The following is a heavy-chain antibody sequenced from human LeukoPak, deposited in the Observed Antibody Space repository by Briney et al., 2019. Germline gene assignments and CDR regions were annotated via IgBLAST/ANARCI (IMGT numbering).Heavy chain of an antibody. CDR3: ARRIRIAVAGSNWFDP. Sequence: SETLSLTCTVSGGSISSYYWSWIRQPPGKGLEWIGYIYYSGSTNYNPSLKSRVTISVDTSKNQFSLKLSSVTAADTAVYYCARRIRIAVAGSNWFDPWGQGTLVTVSS. J-gene: IGHJ5*02. D-gene: IGHD6-19*01. CDR1: GGSISSYY. V-gene: IGHV4-59*08. CDR2: IYYSGST.